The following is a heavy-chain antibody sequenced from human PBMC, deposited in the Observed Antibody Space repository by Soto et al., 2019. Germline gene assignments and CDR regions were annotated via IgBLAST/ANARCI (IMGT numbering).Heavy chain of an antibody. CDR1: GGSISSTNW. D-gene: IGHD6-13*01. CDR3: AFPATADFDY. CDR2: IYHSGTT. J-gene: IGHJ4*02. V-gene: IGHV4-4*02. Sequence: QVQLQESGPGLVKPSGTLSLTCAVSGGSISSTNWWTWVRQSPGRGLEGIGEIYHSGTTNYSPSLQSRVNIAVDMTTNHLSLTLVSVTAADTAVYYCAFPATADFDYWGKGILVTVSS.